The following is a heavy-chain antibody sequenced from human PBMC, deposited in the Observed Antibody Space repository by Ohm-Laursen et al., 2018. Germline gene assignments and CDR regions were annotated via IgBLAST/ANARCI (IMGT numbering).Heavy chain of an antibody. V-gene: IGHV3-7*01. J-gene: IGHJ4*02. D-gene: IGHD6-13*01. CDR1: GFTFSDHW. Sequence: SLRLSCAASGFTFSDHWMTWVRQAPGKGLEWVANIKQDGSQKYYLDSVKGRFTISRDNAKNSLYLQMNSLRAKDTAVYYCAGDRNSNTWSYYWGQGTLVTVS. CDR3: AGDRNSNTWSYY. CDR2: IKQDGSQK.